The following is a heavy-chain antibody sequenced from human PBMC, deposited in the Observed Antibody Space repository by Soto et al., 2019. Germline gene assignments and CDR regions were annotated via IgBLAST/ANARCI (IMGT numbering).Heavy chain of an antibody. J-gene: IGHJ4*02. D-gene: IGHD6-19*01. CDR2: IYYSGST. CDR3: ARRTVNIRTFYSGLTTHCFVY. V-gene: IGHV4-39*01. Sequence: SETLSLTCAVSGDSMSSSDYYWGWIRQPPGKGLEWIGSIYYSGSTYYNPSLQSRVAISVDTSKNQFSLKLKCVTAADTAIYYCARRTVNIRTFYSGLTTHCFVYWGQGAPVPVSS. CDR1: GDSMSSSDYY.